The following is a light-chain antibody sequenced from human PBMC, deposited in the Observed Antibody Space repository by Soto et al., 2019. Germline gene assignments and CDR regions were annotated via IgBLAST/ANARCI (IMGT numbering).Light chain of an antibody. J-gene: IGLJ1*01. CDR1: SSDIGSYNR. CDR3: NSFTTSSTYV. Sequence: QSVLTQPASVSGSPGQSITISCTGTSSDIGSYNRVSWYQQPPGTAPKLIIYEVNNRPSGVPDRFSGSKSGNTASLTISGLQAEDEADYYCNSFTTSSTYVFGTGTKLHRP. V-gene: IGLV2-18*02. CDR2: EVN.